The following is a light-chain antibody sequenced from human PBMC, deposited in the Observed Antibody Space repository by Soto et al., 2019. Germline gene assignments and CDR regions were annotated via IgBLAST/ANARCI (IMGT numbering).Light chain of an antibody. CDR3: QHYNNWPPWT. V-gene: IGKV1-5*01. CDR1: QSIRPW. J-gene: IGKJ1*01. Sequence: DIQMTQSPSSLSASVGDRVTITCRASQSIRPWLAWYQQKPGKAPKLLIYDASTLESGVPSRFSGSGSGTEFTLTISSLQSEDFAVYYCQHYNNWPPWTFGQGTKVDIK. CDR2: DAS.